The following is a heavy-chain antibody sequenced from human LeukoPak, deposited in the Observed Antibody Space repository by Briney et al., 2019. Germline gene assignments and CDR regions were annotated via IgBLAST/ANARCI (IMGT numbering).Heavy chain of an antibody. V-gene: IGHV1-18*01. CDR1: GYTFISYG. Sequence: ASVKVSCKASGYTFISYGISWVRQAPGQGLEWMGWISAYNGNTNYAQKLQGRVTMTTDTSTSTAYMELRSLRSDDTAVYYCATKARGHYYGSGSYPYYMDVWGKGTTVTVSS. J-gene: IGHJ6*03. CDR3: ATKARGHYYGSGSYPYYMDV. D-gene: IGHD3-10*01. CDR2: ISAYNGNT.